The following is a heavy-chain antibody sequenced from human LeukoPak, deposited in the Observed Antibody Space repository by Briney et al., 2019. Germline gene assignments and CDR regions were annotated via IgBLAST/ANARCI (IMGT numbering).Heavy chain of an antibody. D-gene: IGHD4-17*01. Sequence: RASVKVSCKVSGYTLTELSMHWVRQAPGKGLEWMGGFDPEDGETIYAQKFQGRVTMTEDTSTDTAYMEPSSLRSEDTAVYYCATPDYGDNDAFDIWGQGTMVTVSS. V-gene: IGHV1-24*01. CDR1: GYTLTELS. J-gene: IGHJ3*02. CDR3: ATPDYGDNDAFDI. CDR2: FDPEDGET.